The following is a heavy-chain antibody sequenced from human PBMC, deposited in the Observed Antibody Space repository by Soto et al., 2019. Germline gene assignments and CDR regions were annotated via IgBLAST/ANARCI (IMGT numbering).Heavy chain of an antibody. D-gene: IGHD5-12*01. Sequence: GGSLRLSCAASGFTFSSYSMNWVRQAPGKGLEWVSSISSSSSYIYYADSVKGRFTISRDNAKNSLYLQMNSLRAEDTAVYYCAREGRWLQLPYYYYYYGMDVWGQGTTVTVSS. J-gene: IGHJ6*02. CDR3: AREGRWLQLPYYYYYYGMDV. CDR2: ISSSSSYI. CDR1: GFTFSSYS. V-gene: IGHV3-21*01.